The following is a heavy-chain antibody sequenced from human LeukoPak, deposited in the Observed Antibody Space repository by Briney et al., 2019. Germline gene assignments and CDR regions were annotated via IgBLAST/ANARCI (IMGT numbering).Heavy chain of an antibody. Sequence: PSETLSLTCAVSGGSISSGGYSWSWIRQPPGKGLEWIGYIYHSGSTYYNPSLKSRVTISVDTSKNQFSLKLSSVTAADTAVYYCAREAAAGTEVVDYWGQGTLVTVSS. J-gene: IGHJ4*02. CDR2: IYHSGST. CDR3: AREAAAGTEVVDY. V-gene: IGHV4-30-2*01. CDR1: GGSISSGGYS. D-gene: IGHD6-13*01.